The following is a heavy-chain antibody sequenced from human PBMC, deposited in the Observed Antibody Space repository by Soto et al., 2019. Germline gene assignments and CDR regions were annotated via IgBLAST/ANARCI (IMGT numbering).Heavy chain of an antibody. CDR1: GFTFNNYA. CDR2: ISPNGDST. J-gene: IGHJ3*01. CDR3: AKVRLTDYLRYAPHL. D-gene: IGHD2-8*01. Sequence: GGSLRLSCAASGFTFNNYAMDWVRQAPGRGLEWVSIISPNGDSTYYADSVKGRFTISRDNSQNTVFLQMNSLRAEDTAIYFCAKVRLTDYLRYAPHLWGQGTLVTVSS. V-gene: IGHV3-23*01.